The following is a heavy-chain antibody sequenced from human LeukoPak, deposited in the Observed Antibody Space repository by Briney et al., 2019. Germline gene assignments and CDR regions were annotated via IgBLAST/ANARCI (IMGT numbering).Heavy chain of an antibody. CDR1: GGSFSSGSHY. J-gene: IGHJ4*02. V-gene: IGHV4-61*01. Sequence: SETLSLTCTVSGGSFSSGSHYWSWVRQPPGTGLEWIGYIYYSGSTNYNPSLKSRVTMSVDTSKNQFSLKLRSVTAADTAVYYCAREYSGYDGTQFDYWGQGTLVTVSS. CDR2: IYYSGST. CDR3: AREYSGYDGTQFDY. D-gene: IGHD5-12*01.